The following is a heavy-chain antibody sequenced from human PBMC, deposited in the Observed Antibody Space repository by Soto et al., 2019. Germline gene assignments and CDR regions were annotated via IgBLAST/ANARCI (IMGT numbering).Heavy chain of an antibody. CDR1: GYSFTSYW. D-gene: IGHD1-20*01. Sequence: PGESLKISFKGSGYSFTSYWISWVRQMPGKGLEWMGRIDPSDSYTNYSPSFQGHVTIPADKSISTAYLQWSSLKASDTAMYYCAGGIRYYYYYGMDVWGQGTTVTVSS. CDR2: IDPSDSYT. CDR3: AGGIRYYYYYGMDV. V-gene: IGHV5-10-1*01. J-gene: IGHJ6*02.